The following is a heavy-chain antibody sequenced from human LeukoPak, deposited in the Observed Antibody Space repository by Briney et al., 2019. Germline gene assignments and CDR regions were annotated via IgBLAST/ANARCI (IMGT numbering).Heavy chain of an antibody. Sequence: PSETLSLTCTVSGGSISSGGYYWSWIRQPPGKGLEWIGYIYYSGSTNYNPSLKSRVTISVDTSKNQFSLKLSSVTAADTAVYYCARRPTNRWGSRDYSNYYYYGMDVWGQGTTVTVSS. CDR1: GGSISSGGYY. D-gene: IGHD4-11*01. V-gene: IGHV4-61*08. CDR3: ARRPTNRWGSRDYSNYYYYGMDV. CDR2: IYYSGST. J-gene: IGHJ6*02.